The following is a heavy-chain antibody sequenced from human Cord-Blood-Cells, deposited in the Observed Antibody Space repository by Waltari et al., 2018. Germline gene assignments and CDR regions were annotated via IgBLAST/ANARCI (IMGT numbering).Heavy chain of an antibody. CDR3: ARYIVATIGGGSWFDP. Sequence: QLQLQESGSGLVKPSRTLSLTCAVSGGSISSGGYSWSWIRQPPGKGLEWIGYIYHSGSTYYNPSLKSRVTISVDRSKNQFSLKLSSVTAADTAVYYCARYIVATIGGGSWFDPWGQGTLVTVSS. J-gene: IGHJ5*02. CDR1: GGSISSGGYS. D-gene: IGHD5-12*01. V-gene: IGHV4-30-2*01. CDR2: IYHSGST.